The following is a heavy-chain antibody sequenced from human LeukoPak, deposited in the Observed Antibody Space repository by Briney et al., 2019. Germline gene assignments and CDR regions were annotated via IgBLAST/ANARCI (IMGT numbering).Heavy chain of an antibody. CDR1: GYSFTSHY. CDR3: ARVAGAYSGYARYFDY. Sequence: ASVKVSFKASGYSFTSHYMHWVRQAPGQGLEWMGIINPSGGSTSYEQKIQGRVTMTRDTSTGTAYMELRSLRSDDTAVYYCARVAGAYSGYARYFDYWGQGTLVTVSS. CDR2: INPSGGST. J-gene: IGHJ4*02. D-gene: IGHD5-12*01. V-gene: IGHV1-46*01.